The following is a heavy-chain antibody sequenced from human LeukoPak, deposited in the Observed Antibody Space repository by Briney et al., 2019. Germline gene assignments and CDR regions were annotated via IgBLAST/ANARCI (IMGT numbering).Heavy chain of an antibody. CDR3: ARRYCSNISCYYFDY. Sequence: ASVKVSCKASGYTFTNYFIHWVRQTPGQRLEWLGWINAGNGYTTYSQKFKGRVTITRDTSASTAYMELSSLRSEDTAVYYCARRYCSNISCYYFDYWGQGTLVTVSS. D-gene: IGHD2-2*01. CDR2: INAGNGYT. CDR1: GYTFTNYF. V-gene: IGHV1-3*01. J-gene: IGHJ4*02.